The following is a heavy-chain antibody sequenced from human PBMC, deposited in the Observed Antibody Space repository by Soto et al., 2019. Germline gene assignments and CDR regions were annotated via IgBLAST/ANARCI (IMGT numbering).Heavy chain of an antibody. J-gene: IGHJ4*02. Sequence: ASVKVSCKTSGYTFTIYAIHCVLQSPLQRLEWMGWINVGNAKTKYSQKFQGRVTITRGTSASTAYMELSSLRFEDTAVYYCARAGYSSGWDSYFDFWGQGTLVTVSS. CDR2: INVGNAKT. CDR3: ARAGYSSGWDSYFDF. V-gene: IGHV1-3*01. D-gene: IGHD6-19*01. CDR1: GYTFTIYA.